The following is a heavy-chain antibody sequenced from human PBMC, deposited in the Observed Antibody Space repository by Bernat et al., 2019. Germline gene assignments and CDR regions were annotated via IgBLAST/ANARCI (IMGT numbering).Heavy chain of an antibody. D-gene: IGHD3-3*01. CDR3: ARHRESITIFGVTYNWFDP. CDR2: IYYSGST. J-gene: IGHJ5*02. V-gene: IGHV4-39*01. Sequence: QLQLQESGPGLVKPSETLSLTCTVSGGSISSSSYYWGWIRQPPGKGLEWIGSIYYSGSTYYNPSLKSRVTISVDTSKNQFSLKLSSVTAADTAVYYCARHRESITIFGVTYNWFDPRGQGTLVTVSS. CDR1: GGSISSSSYY.